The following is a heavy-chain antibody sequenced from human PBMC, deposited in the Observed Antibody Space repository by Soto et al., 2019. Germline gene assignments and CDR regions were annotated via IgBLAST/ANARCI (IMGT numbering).Heavy chain of an antibody. V-gene: IGHV3-33*01. CDR2: IWYDGSNK. CDR3: ARDSGLAVSRGWFDP. Sequence: QVQLVESGGGVVQPGRSLRLSCAASGFTFRSYGMHCVRQAPGKGLEWVAVIWYDGSNKYYADSVKGRFTISRDNSKNTLYLQMNSLRAEDTAVYDCARDSGLAVSRGWFDPWGQGTLVTVSS. D-gene: IGHD6-19*01. J-gene: IGHJ5*02. CDR1: GFTFRSYG.